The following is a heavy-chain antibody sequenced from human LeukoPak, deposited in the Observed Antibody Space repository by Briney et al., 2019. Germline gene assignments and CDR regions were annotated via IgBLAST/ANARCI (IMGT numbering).Heavy chain of an antibody. Sequence: GESLRLSCAASGFTFSGSARHWVRQASGKGLEWVGRIRSTANGYATAYAASVKGRFTISRDDSKNTAYLQMDSLKTEDTAVYYCTGNYYGSGSYADFDYWGEGTPVT. D-gene: IGHD3-10*01. CDR2: IRSTANGYAT. V-gene: IGHV3-73*01. J-gene: IGHJ4*02. CDR3: TGNYYGSGSYADFDY. CDR1: GFTFSGSA.